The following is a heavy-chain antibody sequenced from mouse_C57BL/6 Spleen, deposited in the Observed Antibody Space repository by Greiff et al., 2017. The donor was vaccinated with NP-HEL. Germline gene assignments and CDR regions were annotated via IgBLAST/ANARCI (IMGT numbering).Heavy chain of an antibody. Sequence: QVQLQQPGAELVRPGSSVKLSCKASGYTFTSYWMHWVKQRPIQGLEWIGNIDPSDSETHYNQKFKDKATLTVDKSSSTAYMQLSSLTSEDSAVYYCARGSGPYYAMDYWGQGTSVTVPS. CDR3: ARGSGPYYAMDY. V-gene: IGHV1-52*01. J-gene: IGHJ4*01. CDR1: GYTFTSYW. D-gene: IGHD3-2*02. CDR2: IDPSDSET.